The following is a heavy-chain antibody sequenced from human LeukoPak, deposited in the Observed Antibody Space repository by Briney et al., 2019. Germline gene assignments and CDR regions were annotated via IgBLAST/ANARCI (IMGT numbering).Heavy chain of an antibody. J-gene: IGHJ4*02. CDR2: IYYSGST. V-gene: IGHV4-61*01. Sequence: PSETLSLTCTVSGGSVSSGSYYWSWIRQPPGKGLEWIGYIYYSGSTNYNPSLKSRVTISVDTSKNQFSLKLRSVTAADTAVYYCARADPPYYDSSGYLDYWGQGTLVTVSS. D-gene: IGHD3-22*01. CDR1: GGSVSSGSYY. CDR3: ARADPPYYDSSGYLDY.